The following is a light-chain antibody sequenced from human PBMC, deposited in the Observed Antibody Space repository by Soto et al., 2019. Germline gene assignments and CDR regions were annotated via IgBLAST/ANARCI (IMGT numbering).Light chain of an antibody. Sequence: DIQMTQSPSSLSASVGDRVTITCQASQDISNYLNWYQQKPGNAPKLLIYDASNLETGVPSRFSGSGSGTDFTFTISSLQPADIATYYCQQYDNIHPEVTFGPGTKGDI. CDR1: QDISNY. CDR3: QQYDNIHPEVT. CDR2: DAS. J-gene: IGKJ3*01. V-gene: IGKV1-33*01.